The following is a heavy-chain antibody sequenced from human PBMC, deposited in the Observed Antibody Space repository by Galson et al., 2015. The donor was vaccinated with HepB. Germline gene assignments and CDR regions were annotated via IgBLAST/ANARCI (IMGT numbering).Heavy chain of an antibody. D-gene: IGHD3-16*01. CDR1: GFSLTSHW. J-gene: IGHJ4*02. V-gene: IGHV5-10-1*01. Sequence: QSGAEVKKPGESPRISCKASGFSLTSHWISWVRQMSGTGLAWVGRIDPSDSHTSLSPSFQGHVTISVDKSLSTVYLHWSSLKASDTAIYYCARHGLGGFDSWGQGTLITVSS. CDR2: IDPSDSHT. CDR3: ARHGLGGFDS.